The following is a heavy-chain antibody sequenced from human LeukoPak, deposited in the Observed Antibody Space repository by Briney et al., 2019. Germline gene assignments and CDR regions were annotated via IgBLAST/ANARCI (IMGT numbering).Heavy chain of an antibody. Sequence: PGGSLRLSCAASGFTFSSYWMNWARQAPGKGLEWVASINHNGNVNYYVDSVKGRFTISRDNAKNSLYLQMNSLRAEDTAVYYCASIFYDILTGSDDWGQGTLVTVSS. CDR3: ASIFYDILTGSDD. J-gene: IGHJ4*02. V-gene: IGHV3-7*01. CDR1: GFTFSSYW. CDR2: INHNGNVN. D-gene: IGHD3-9*01.